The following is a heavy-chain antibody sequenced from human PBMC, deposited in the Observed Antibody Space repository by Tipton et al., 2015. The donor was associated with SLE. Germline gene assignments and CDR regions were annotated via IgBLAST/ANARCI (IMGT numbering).Heavy chain of an antibody. D-gene: IGHD3-3*01. CDR3: ARLPRKITIFGVINPLSSDY. CDR1: GFAFSSSW. J-gene: IGHJ4*02. CDR2: IKEDGSEK. V-gene: IGHV3-7*03. Sequence: SLRLSCTASGFAFSSSWMNWVRQAPGKGLEWVANIKEDGSEKHYVDSVKDRLTISRDNAKNSLYLQMNSLRAEDTAVYYCARLPRKITIFGVINPLSSDYWGQGTLVTVSS.